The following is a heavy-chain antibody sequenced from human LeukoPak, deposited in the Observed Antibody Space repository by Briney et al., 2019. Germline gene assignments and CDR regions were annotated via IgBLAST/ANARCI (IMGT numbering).Heavy chain of an antibody. CDR1: GFTFPNAW. D-gene: IGHD6-13*01. CDR2: IKSKTDGGTT. V-gene: IGHV3-15*01. CDR3: ATPGRIPEAANWFDP. Sequence: GGSLRLSCAASGFTFPNAWMSWLRQAPGKGLEWVGHIKSKTDGGTTDYAAPVKGRFTISRDDSENTLYLQMNSLKTEDTAVYYCATPGRIPEAANWFDPWGQGTLVTVSS. J-gene: IGHJ5*02.